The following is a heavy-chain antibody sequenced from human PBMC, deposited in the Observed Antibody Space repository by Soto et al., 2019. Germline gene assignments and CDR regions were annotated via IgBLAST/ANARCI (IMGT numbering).Heavy chain of an antibody. D-gene: IGHD3-10*01. V-gene: IGHV3-74*01. CDR3: ARGGDGDY. CDR2: INGDGSST. J-gene: IGHJ4*02. Sequence: EVQLVESGGGLVQPGGSLRLSCAASGFTFSSYWMQWVRQAPGKGLVWVSRINGDGSSTNYADSVKGRFTISRDNARNSLYLQMNSLRAEDTAVYYCARGGDGDYWGQGTLVTVSS. CDR1: GFTFSSYW.